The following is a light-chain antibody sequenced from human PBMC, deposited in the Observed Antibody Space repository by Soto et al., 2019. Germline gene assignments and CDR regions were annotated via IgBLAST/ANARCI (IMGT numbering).Light chain of an antibody. Sequence: ETVLTQSPATVSLSPGERATLSCRASQSVGTYLAWYRQRPGQSPRLLIYHASNRPTGNPARFSGSGSGTDFTLTISSLEPEDFAVYYCQHHSDWFSWSFGQGTKVDI. J-gene: IGKJ1*01. V-gene: IGKV3-11*01. CDR3: QHHSDWFSWS. CDR1: QSVGTY. CDR2: HAS.